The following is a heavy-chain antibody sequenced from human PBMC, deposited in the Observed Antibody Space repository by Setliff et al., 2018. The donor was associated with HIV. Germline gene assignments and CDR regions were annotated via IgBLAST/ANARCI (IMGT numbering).Heavy chain of an antibody. CDR3: GRGVLYGLSEY. J-gene: IGHJ4*02. D-gene: IGHD3-10*01. CDR1: RGTFRNSA. Sequence: SVKVSCKASRGTFRNSAINWVRQAPGQGLVWMGGIITLFGEPHYAQRFRGRVTITADRSSNTAYMEIMSLRSDDTATYYCGRGVLYGLSEYWGPGSLVTVSS. V-gene: IGHV1-69*13. CDR2: IITLFGEP.